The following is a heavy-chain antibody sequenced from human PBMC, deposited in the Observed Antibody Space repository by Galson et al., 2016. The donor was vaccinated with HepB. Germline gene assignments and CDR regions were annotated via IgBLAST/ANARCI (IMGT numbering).Heavy chain of an antibody. Sequence: ETLSLTCTVSGGSISSSSYYWGWIRQPPGEGLEWIANIYYSGSTYLNPSLKSRVTISKDMSKNEISLKVTSVTAADTAVYYCARVKGDFWSGYPYYFDSWGRGSLVTVSS. CDR1: GGSISSSSYY. CDR3: ARVKGDFWSGYPYYFDS. CDR2: IYYSGST. V-gene: IGHV4-39*07. J-gene: IGHJ4*02. D-gene: IGHD3-3*01.